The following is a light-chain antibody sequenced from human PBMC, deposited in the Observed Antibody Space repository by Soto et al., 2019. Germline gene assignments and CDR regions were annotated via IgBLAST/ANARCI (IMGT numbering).Light chain of an antibody. CDR3: QKYNSAPWT. V-gene: IGKV1-27*01. CDR1: QGISNY. CDR2: VAS. Sequence: DIQMTQSLSALSASVGDRVTITCRASQGISNYLAWYQQKPGKVPKLLIYVASTLQSGVPSRFSGSGFETDFTLTISSMQPEDVATYYCQKYNSAPWTFGQGTKVDIK. J-gene: IGKJ1*01.